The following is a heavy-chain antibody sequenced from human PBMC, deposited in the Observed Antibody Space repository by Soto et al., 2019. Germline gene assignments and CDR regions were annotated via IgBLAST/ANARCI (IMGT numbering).Heavy chain of an antibody. V-gene: IGHV6-1*01. CDR3: ARFKGMATSPYYYYGMDV. J-gene: IGHJ6*02. Sequence: PSQTLSLTCAISGDSVSSNSDAWNWIRQSPSRGLEWLGRTYYRSKWYNDYAVSVKSRITINPDTSKNQFSLQLNSVTPEDTAVYYCARFKGMATSPYYYYGMDVWGQGTTVTVSS. D-gene: IGHD2-2*01. CDR2: TYYRSKWYN. CDR1: GDSVSSNSDA.